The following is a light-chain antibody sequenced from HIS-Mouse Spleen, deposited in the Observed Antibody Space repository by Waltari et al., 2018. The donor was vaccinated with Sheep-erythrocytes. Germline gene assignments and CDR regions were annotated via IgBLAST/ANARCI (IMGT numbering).Light chain of an antibody. J-gene: IGLJ2*01. CDR3: CSYAGSYTFVV. CDR1: SSDVGGYNY. Sequence: QSALTQPRSVSGSPGQSVTISCTGTSSDVGGYNYVPWYQQHPGKDPKLMIYDVSKRPSGVPDRFSGSKSGNTASLTISGLQAEDEADYYCCSYAGSYTFVVFGGGTKLTVL. CDR2: DVS. V-gene: IGLV2-11*01.